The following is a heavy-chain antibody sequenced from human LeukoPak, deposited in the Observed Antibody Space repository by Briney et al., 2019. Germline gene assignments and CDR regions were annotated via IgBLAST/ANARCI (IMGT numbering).Heavy chain of an antibody. J-gene: IGHJ6*04. CDR3: AELGITMIGGV. V-gene: IGHV3-23*01. CDR2: VSHDYST. CDR1: GFTFSNYD. Sequence: GGSLRLSCAASGFTFSNYDMSWVRQAPGKGRERVSTVSHDYSTYYADSVKGRFTTSRDNSKNTLYLQMNSLRAEDTAVYYCAELGITMIGGVWGKGTTVTISS. D-gene: IGHD3-10*02.